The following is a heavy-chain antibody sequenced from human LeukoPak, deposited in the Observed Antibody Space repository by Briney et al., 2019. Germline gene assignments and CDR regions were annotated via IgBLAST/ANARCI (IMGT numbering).Heavy chain of an antibody. V-gene: IGHV3-9*01. CDR1: GFTFDDYA. D-gene: IGHD3-9*01. Sequence: PGGSLRLSCAASGFTFDDYAMHWVRQAPGKGLEWVSGISWNSGSTDYADSVKGRFTISRDNSKNTLYLQMNSLRAEDTAVYYCAGEYYDILTGYYKGYFQHWGQGTLVTVSS. CDR2: ISWNSGST. J-gene: IGHJ1*01. CDR3: AGEYYDILTGYYKGYFQH.